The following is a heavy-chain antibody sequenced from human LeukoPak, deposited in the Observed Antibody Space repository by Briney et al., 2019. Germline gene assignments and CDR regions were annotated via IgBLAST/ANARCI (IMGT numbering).Heavy chain of an antibody. CDR1: GYTFTSYG. CDR3: ASSSGSYHYYYYYMDV. D-gene: IGHD1-26*01. V-gene: IGHV1-18*01. Sequence: ASVKVSCKASGYTFTSYGVSWVRQAPGQGLEWMGWISAYNGNTNYARKLQGRVAMTTDTSTSTAYMELRSLRSDDTAVYYCASSSGSYHYYYYYMDVWGKGTTVTISS. CDR2: ISAYNGNT. J-gene: IGHJ6*03.